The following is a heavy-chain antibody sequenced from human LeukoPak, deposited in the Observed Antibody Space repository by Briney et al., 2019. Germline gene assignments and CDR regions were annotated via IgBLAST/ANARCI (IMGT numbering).Heavy chain of an antibody. CDR2: ISGSGGST. CDR1: GFTFSTYA. D-gene: IGHD5-18*01. J-gene: IGHJ4*02. V-gene: IGHV3-23*01. CDR3: AKGRNTYGYPPIDY. Sequence: GGSLRLSCAASGFTFSTYAMSWVRQAPGKGLEWVSGISGSGGSTFYADSVKGRFTIPRDNSKNTLYLQMKSLRAEDTAVYYCAKGRNTYGYPPIDYWGQGTLVTVSS.